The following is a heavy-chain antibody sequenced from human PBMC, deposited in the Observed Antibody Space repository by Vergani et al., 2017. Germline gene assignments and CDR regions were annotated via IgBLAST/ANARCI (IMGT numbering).Heavy chain of an antibody. CDR3: ARDIRSSGWDGVY. J-gene: IGHJ4*02. D-gene: IGHD6-19*01. Sequence: QVQLVESGGGVVQPGRSLRVSCAASGFIFSNYGMHWVRQAPGKGLEWVAVIWYDGSNTYYADSVEDRFTVSRDNSKNTLYLQMNSLRAEDTAVYYCARDIRSSGWDGVYWGQGILVTVSS. CDR2: IWYDGSNT. V-gene: IGHV3-33*01. CDR1: GFIFSNYG.